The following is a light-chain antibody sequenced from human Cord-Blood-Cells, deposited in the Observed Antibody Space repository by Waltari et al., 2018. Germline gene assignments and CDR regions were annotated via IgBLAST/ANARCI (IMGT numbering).Light chain of an antibody. V-gene: IGLV2-23*02. CDR1: SRDVGRYNL. CDR2: DVS. CDR3: CSYAGSSTYVV. Sequence: QSALTQPASVSGSPGQSITISCTGTSRDVGRYNLASLYQQHPGKAPKLMIYDVSKRPSGFSNRFSGSKSGNTASLTISGLQAEDEADYYCCSYAGSSTYVVFGGGTKLTVL. J-gene: IGLJ2*01.